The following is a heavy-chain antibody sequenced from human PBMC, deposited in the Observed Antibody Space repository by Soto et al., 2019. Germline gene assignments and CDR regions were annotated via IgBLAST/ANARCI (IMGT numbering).Heavy chain of an antibody. Sequence: SETLSLTCTVSGGSISSSSYYWGWIRQPPGKGLEWIGSIYYSGSTYYNPSLKSRVTISVDTSKNQFSPKLSSVTAADTAVYYCARHNYYGSGGFDYWGQGTLVTVSS. CDR1: GGSISSSSYY. V-gene: IGHV4-39*01. D-gene: IGHD3-10*01. CDR2: IYYSGST. J-gene: IGHJ4*02. CDR3: ARHNYYGSGGFDY.